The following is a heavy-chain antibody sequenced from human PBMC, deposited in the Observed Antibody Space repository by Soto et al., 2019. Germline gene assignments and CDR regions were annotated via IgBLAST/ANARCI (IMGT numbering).Heavy chain of an antibody. J-gene: IGHJ4*02. D-gene: IGHD2-15*01. CDR2: ISAYNGNT. CDR3: ARDSKNNIVVVVAAPAY. V-gene: IGHV1-18*01. Sequence: ASVKVSCKASGYTFTSYGVSWVRQAHGQGLEWMGWISAYNGNTNYAQKLEGRVTMTTDTSTSTACMELRSLRSDDTAVYYCARDSKNNIVVVVAAPAYWGQGTLVPVSP. CDR1: GYTFTSYG.